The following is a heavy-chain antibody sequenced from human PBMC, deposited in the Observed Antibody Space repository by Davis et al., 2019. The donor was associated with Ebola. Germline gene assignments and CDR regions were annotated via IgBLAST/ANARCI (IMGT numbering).Heavy chain of an antibody. J-gene: IGHJ4*02. Sequence: PGGSLRLSCAASGFTFSSYGMHWVRQAPGKGLEWVAVIWYDGSNKYYADSVKGRFTISRDNSKNTLYLQMNSLRAEDTAVYYCARPRYSSSWSDFGYWGQGTLVTVSS. CDR3: ARPRYSSSWSDFGY. CDR2: IWYDGSNK. D-gene: IGHD6-13*01. CDR1: GFTFSSYG. V-gene: IGHV3-33*01.